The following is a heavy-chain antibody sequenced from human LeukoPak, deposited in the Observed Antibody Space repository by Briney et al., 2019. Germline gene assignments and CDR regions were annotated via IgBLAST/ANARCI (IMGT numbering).Heavy chain of an antibody. Sequence: GGSLTLSCAASGFTFSSYVISWLRQAPGKGLNWVSAITGTAGSTYYADSVQGRFTISRDNSKNTVFLQISSLRAEDTAVYYCARPLPGTYFSFDYWGQGTLVTVSS. CDR1: GFTFSSYV. CDR2: ITGTAGST. CDR3: ARPLPGTYFSFDY. D-gene: IGHD1-26*01. V-gene: IGHV3-23*01. J-gene: IGHJ4*02.